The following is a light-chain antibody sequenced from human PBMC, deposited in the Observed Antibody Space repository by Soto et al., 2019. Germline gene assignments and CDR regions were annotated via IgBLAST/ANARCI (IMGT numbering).Light chain of an antibody. CDR1: ENIRSY. J-gene: IGKJ1*01. CDR2: AAS. Sequence: DIQMTQSPSSLSASVGDRVTIACRASENIRSYLNWYQQKPGKAPNLLIFAASSLVSGVPSRFRGSASGTDFTLTISSLQPEDFATYYCQQSYDSPPTFGQGTKV. V-gene: IGKV1-39*01. CDR3: QQSYDSPPT.